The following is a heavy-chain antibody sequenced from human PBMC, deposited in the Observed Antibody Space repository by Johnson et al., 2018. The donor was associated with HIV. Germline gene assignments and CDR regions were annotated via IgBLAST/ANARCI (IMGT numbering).Heavy chain of an antibody. CDR2: ISYDGSNK. J-gene: IGHJ3*02. CDR3: ARGFDAFDI. V-gene: IGHV3-30-3*01. CDR1: GFTFSSFA. Sequence: QVQLVESGGGVVQPGTSLRLSCAASGFTFSSFAMHWVRQAPGKGLEWMAFISYDGSNKYFTDSVKGRFTISRDNAKNSLYLQMNSLRAEDTAVYYCARGFDAFDIWGQGTMVTVSS.